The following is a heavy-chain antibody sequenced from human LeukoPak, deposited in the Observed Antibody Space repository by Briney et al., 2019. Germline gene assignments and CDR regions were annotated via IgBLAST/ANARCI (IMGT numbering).Heavy chain of an antibody. V-gene: IGHV3-7*01. CDR1: GFTFSKYW. CDR2: MKQDGGEK. J-gene: IGHJ4*02. Sequence: GGSLRLSCAASGFTFSKYWMSWVRQAPGKGLEWVANMKQDGGEKYYVDSVKGRSTISRDNAKNSLYLQMNSLRGEDTAVYYCARNLHDYWGQGTLVTVSS. CDR3: ARNLHDY.